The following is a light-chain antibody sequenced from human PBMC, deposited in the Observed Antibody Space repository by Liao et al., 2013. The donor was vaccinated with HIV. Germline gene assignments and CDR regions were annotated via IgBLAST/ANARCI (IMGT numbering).Light chain of an antibody. CDR2: YDN. CDR1: NLGSKS. CDR3: QLWDSSRDHPWV. J-gene: IGLJ3*02. V-gene: IGLV3-21*01. Sequence: YVLTQPPSLSVAPGKTATIACGGNNLGSKSVHWYQQKPGQAPVLVIYYDNGRPSGIPERFFGSNSGNAATLTISRVEAGDEADYYCQLWDSSRDHPWVFGGGTKLTVL.